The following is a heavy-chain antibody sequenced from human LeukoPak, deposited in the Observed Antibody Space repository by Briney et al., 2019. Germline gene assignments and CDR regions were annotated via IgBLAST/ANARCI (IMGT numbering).Heavy chain of an antibody. CDR2: MKEGGSEK. CDR1: GFTFSRYW. Sequence: GGSLRLSCAASGFTFSRYWMSWVRQAPGKGLEWVANMKEGGSEKYYVDSVKGRFIISRDNAKNSLFLQMNSLRAEDTAVYYCASAIVLRPGSLDYWGQGTLVTVSS. J-gene: IGHJ4*02. D-gene: IGHD3-22*01. V-gene: IGHV3-7*05. CDR3: ASAIVLRPGSLDY.